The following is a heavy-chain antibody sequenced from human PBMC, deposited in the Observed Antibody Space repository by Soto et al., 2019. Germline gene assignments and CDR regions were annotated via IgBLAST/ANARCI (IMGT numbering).Heavy chain of an antibody. D-gene: IGHD2-15*01. CDR2: ISYDGSNK. V-gene: IGHV3-30*18. Sequence: QVQLVESGGGVVQPGRSLRLSCAASGFTFSSYGMHWVRQAPGKGLEWVAVISYDGSNKYYADSVKGRFTISRDNSKNTLYLQMNSLRAEDTAVYYCTKVVVVAATRGWFDPWGQGTLVTVSS. CDR1: GFTFSSYG. J-gene: IGHJ5*02. CDR3: TKVVVVAATRGWFDP.